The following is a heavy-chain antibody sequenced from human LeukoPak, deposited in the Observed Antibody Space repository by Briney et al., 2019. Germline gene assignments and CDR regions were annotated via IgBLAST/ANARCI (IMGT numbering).Heavy chain of an antibody. J-gene: IGHJ3*02. CDR3: AGDSRGEEISFGAFAI. Sequence: GGSLRLSCAASGFTFSSYAMSWVRQAPGKGLEWVSAISGSGGSTYYADSVKGRFTISRDNSKNTLYLQMNNLIFEDTAVYYCAGDSRGEEISFGAFAIWAKGPVAPSLQ. CDR1: GFTFSSYA. V-gene: IGHV3-23*01. CDR2: ISGSGGST. D-gene: IGHD2-21*01.